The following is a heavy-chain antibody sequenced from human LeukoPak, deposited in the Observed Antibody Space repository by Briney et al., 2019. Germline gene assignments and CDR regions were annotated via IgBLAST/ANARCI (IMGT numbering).Heavy chain of an antibody. CDR1: GYTFTGYY. CDR2: INPNSGGT. J-gene: IGHJ6*02. Sequence: ASVKVSCKASGYTFTGYYMHWVRQAPGQGLEWVGWINPNSGGTNYAQKFQGRVTMTRDTSISTAYMELSRLRSDDTAVYYCAREGSSGWYYYYGMDVWGQGTTVTVSS. D-gene: IGHD6-19*01. V-gene: IGHV1-2*02. CDR3: AREGSSGWYYYYGMDV.